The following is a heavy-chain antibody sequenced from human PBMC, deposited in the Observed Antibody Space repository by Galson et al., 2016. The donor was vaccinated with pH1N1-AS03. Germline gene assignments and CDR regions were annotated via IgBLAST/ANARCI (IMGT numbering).Heavy chain of an antibody. CDR1: GYTFTGFF. CDR3: ARDRHYDSSGRYFYESEH. J-gene: IGHJ4*02. CDR2: INPNTGAA. Sequence: SVKVSCKASGYTFTGFFMHWVRQAPGQGLEWMGRINPNTGAANYAQKFQGRVTMTRDTSISTAYMELSSLRSDDTAIYYCARDRHYDSSGRYFYESEHWGQGTLVIVSS. D-gene: IGHD3-22*01. V-gene: IGHV1-2*06.